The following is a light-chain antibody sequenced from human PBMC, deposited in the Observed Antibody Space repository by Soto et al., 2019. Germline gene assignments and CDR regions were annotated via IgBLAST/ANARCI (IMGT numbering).Light chain of an antibody. Sequence: SYELTQSPSVSVAPGQTARITCEGANIGTKSVHWYQQKPRQAPVLVVYDDNDRPSGIPERFSGSNSGTTATLAISRVEAGDEADYYCQVWDSTSDLVVFGGGTKLTVL. CDR3: QVWDSTSDLVV. J-gene: IGLJ2*01. CDR1: NIGTKS. V-gene: IGLV3-21*02. CDR2: DDN.